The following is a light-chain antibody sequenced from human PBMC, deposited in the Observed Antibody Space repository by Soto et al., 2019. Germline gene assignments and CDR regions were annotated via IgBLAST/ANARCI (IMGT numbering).Light chain of an antibody. CDR3: QQYNNLPPWT. J-gene: IGKJ1*01. CDR1: QSVSNN. V-gene: IGKV3-15*01. Sequence: ILMTQSPATLSVSPGERATLSCRASQSVSNNLAWYQQKPGQAPRLLIYDASTRATGIPARFSGSGSGTEFTLTSSGLQSEDFAVYYCQQYNNLPPWTFGQGTKVEIK. CDR2: DAS.